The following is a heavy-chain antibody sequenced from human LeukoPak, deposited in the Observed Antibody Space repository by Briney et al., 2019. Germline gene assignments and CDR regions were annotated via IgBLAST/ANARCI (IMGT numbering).Heavy chain of an antibody. Sequence: GGSLRLSCAASGFTFSSYGMSWVRQAPGKGLEWVSAISGSGGSTYYADSMKGRFTISRDNSKNTLYLQMNSLRAEDTAVYYCAKAYGSGVPTLFDYWGQGTLVTVSS. J-gene: IGHJ4*02. CDR2: ISGSGGST. CDR3: AKAYGSGVPTLFDY. CDR1: GFTFSSYG. D-gene: IGHD3-10*01. V-gene: IGHV3-23*01.